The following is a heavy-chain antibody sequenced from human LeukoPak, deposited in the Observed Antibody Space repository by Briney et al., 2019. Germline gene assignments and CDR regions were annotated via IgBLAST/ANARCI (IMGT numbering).Heavy chain of an antibody. Sequence: KPSETLSLTCAVYGGSFSGYYWSWIRQPPGKGXXXXXXINHSGSTNYNPSLKSRVTISVDTSKNQFSLKLSSVTAADTAVYYCARGLYSSSWYFSHFDYWGQGTLVTVSS. D-gene: IGHD6-13*01. CDR2: INHSGST. J-gene: IGHJ4*02. V-gene: IGHV4-34*01. CDR1: GGSFSGYY. CDR3: ARGLYSSSWYFSHFDY.